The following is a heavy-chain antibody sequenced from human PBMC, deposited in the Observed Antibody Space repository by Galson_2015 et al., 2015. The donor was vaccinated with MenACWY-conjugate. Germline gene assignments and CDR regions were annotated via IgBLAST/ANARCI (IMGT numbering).Heavy chain of an antibody. CDR2: ICSGTRT. Sequence: SLRLSCAASGFTVSTNCMSWARQAPGKGLEWVSIICSGTRTFYADSVKGRFTISGDNSQNTVYLQMNSLRAEDTAMYYCARSGGGFGERWLDPWGQGTLVTVSS. V-gene: IGHV3-53*01. J-gene: IGHJ5*02. D-gene: IGHD3-16*01. CDR3: ARSGGGFGERWLDP. CDR1: GFTVSTNC.